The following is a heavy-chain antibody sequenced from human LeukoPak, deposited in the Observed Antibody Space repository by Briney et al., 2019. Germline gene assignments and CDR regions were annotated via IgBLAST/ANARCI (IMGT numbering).Heavy chain of an antibody. CDR3: AGRITMVRGVIDY. Sequence: WFRQPPGKGLEWIGSIYYSGSTYYNPSLKSRVTISVDTSKNQFSLKLSSVTAADTAVYYCAGRITMVRGVIDYWGQGTLVTVSS. D-gene: IGHD3-10*01. V-gene: IGHV4-39*07. J-gene: IGHJ4*02. CDR2: IYYSGST.